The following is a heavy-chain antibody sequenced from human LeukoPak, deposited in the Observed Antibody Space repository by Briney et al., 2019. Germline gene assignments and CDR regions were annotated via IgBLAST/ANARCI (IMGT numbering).Heavy chain of an antibody. V-gene: IGHV4-59*01. D-gene: IGHD2-15*01. CDR1: GGSITNYF. CDR3: AREGGYCSGGSCYSAFDY. CDR2: IYSSGST. Sequence: SETMSLTCTLSGGSITNYFWTWIRQPPGQGLEWIGNIYSSGSTNYSPSLKSRVTISVDTSKNQFSLKLSSVTAADTAVYYCAREGGYCSGGSCYSAFDYWGQGTLVTVSS. J-gene: IGHJ4*02.